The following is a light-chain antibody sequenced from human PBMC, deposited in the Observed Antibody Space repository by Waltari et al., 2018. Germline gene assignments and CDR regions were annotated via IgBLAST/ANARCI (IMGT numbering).Light chain of an antibody. CDR3: QQQHNWPLT. CDR2: DAS. Sequence: EIWLSQSPSAPSLSPRGSDTLSCRASQDIYRDLCWYQQKPGQAPSLLIHDASTRAAGIAPRFIGGGSGTDFTLTIRSLEPEDFALYYCQQQHNWPLTFGGGTKLEI. V-gene: IGKV3-11*01. CDR1: QDIYRD. J-gene: IGKJ4*02.